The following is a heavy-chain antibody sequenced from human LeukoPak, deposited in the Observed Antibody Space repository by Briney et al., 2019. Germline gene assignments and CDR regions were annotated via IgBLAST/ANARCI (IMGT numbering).Heavy chain of an antibody. Sequence: ASVTVSCRASGYMLTNDDLDWVRQAPGQGLEWMGVMNPHSGTSVPAQKFQGRVTMTRDTSISTAYMELSRLRSDDTAVYYCASKTYDFVIVIPMGGMDVWGQGTTVTVSS. V-gene: IGHV1-2*02. J-gene: IGHJ6*02. CDR2: MNPHSGTS. CDR3: ASKTYDFVIVIPMGGMDV. CDR1: GYMLTNDD. D-gene: IGHD3-3*01.